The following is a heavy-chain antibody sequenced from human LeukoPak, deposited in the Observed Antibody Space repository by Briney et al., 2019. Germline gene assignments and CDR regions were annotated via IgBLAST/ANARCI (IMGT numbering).Heavy chain of an antibody. CDR3: ARDDYADRNRFDY. CDR1: GYTFTSYA. CDR2: INRDSENT. Sequence: GASVKVSCKASGYTFTSYAMHWVRQAPGQRLEWMGCINRDSENTKYSQEFQDRVTITRDTSASTVYMELSSLRFEDMAVYYCARDDYADRNRFDYWGQGTLVTVSS. J-gene: IGHJ4*02. V-gene: IGHV1-3*03. D-gene: IGHD4-17*01.